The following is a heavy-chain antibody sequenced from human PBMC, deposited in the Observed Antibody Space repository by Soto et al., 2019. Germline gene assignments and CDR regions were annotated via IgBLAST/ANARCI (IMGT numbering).Heavy chain of an antibody. CDR1: GYNFNSYT. V-gene: IGHV1-18*01. CDR2: ISAYNGNT. CDR3: AGGVGARGPWFDP. J-gene: IGHJ5*02. D-gene: IGHD1-26*01. Sequence: ASVKVSCKASGYNFNSYTISWVRQAPGQGLEWMGRISAYNGNTNYAQKLQGRVTMTTDTSTSTAYMELRSLRSDDTAVYHCAGGVGARGPWFDPGGQGTLVTFSS.